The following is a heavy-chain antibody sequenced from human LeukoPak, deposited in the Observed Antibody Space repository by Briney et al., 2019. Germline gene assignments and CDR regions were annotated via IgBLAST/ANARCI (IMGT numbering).Heavy chain of an antibody. D-gene: IGHD2-2*01. CDR3: ARDGCSSTSCRFYNWFDP. CDR2: ISSSSSYI. CDR1: GIKFSDAR. J-gene: IGHJ5*02. V-gene: IGHV3-21*01. Sequence: GESLRLSCEAPGIKFSDARMSWVRQAPGKGLEWVSSISSSSSYIYYADSVKGRFTISRDNAQNSLFLHMNSLRAEDTAVYYCARDGCSSTSCRFYNWFDPWGQGTLVTVSS.